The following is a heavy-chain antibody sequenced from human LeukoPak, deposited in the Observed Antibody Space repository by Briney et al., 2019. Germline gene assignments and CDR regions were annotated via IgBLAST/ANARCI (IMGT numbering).Heavy chain of an antibody. J-gene: IGHJ4*02. CDR3: ARDSYYGSGTFDY. CDR1: GFTFSSHG. Sequence: GGSLRLSCAASGFTFSSHGMCWVRQAPGRGLEWISSISVRGATTYADSVKGRFTISRDNSKNTLYLQLDSLRAEDTAVYYCARDSYYGSGTFDYWGQGTLVTVSS. D-gene: IGHD3-10*01. V-gene: IGHV3-23*01. CDR2: ISVRGATT.